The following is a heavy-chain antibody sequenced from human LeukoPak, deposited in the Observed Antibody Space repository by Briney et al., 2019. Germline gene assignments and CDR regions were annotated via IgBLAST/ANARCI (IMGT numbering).Heavy chain of an antibody. CDR3: ARRIRDSSSWYPRAGYFQH. J-gene: IGHJ1*01. CDR2: INHSGST. V-gene: IGHV4-34*01. Sequence: SETLSLTCAVYGGSFSGYYWSWIRQPPGKGLEWIGEINHSGSTNYNPSLKSRVTISVDTSKNQFSLKLSSVTAADTAVYYCARRIRDSSSWYPRAGYFQHWGQGTLVTVSS. D-gene: IGHD6-13*01. CDR1: GGSFSGYY.